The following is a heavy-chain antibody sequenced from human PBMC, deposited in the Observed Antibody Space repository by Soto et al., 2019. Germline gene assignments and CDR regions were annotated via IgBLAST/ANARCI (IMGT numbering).Heavy chain of an antibody. V-gene: IGHV4-61*01. CDR3: ARDFPYSTNWYAGFDY. D-gene: IGHD6-13*01. CDR1: GDSVSSDNYY. Sequence: PSETLSLTCTVSGDSVSSDNYYWTWIRQPPGKGLEWIGYIYSSGSTNYNPSPKSRVTMSVDTSKNQFSLKLSSVTAADTAVYYCARDFPYSTNWYAGFDYWGQGTLVTVSS. J-gene: IGHJ4*02. CDR2: IYSSGST.